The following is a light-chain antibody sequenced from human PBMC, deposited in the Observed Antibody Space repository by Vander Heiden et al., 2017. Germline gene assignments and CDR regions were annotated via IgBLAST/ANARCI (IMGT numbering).Light chain of an antibody. Sequence: SALTQPAPLSGSPGTAITISCTGTSSDVGGYNYGSWYQQHPGKAPKLMIYEVSNRPSGVSNRFSGSKSGNTASLTISGLQAEDEADYYCSSYTSSSTRVFGGGTKLTVL. J-gene: IGLJ3*02. V-gene: IGLV2-14*01. CDR3: SSYTSSSTRV. CDR2: EVS. CDR1: SSDVGGYNY.